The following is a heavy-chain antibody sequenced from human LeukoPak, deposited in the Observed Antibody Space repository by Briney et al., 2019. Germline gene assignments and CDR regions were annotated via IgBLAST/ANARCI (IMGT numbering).Heavy chain of an antibody. D-gene: IGHD3-22*01. Sequence: GESLKISCKGSGYSFTSYWIVWVRQMPGKGLEWMGIIYPGDSDARYSPSFQGQVTMSADKSISTAYLQWSSLKASDTAMYYCARTGREYYDGTGAFDYWGQGTLVTVSS. CDR3: ARTGREYYDGTGAFDY. CDR1: GYSFTSYW. J-gene: IGHJ4*02. CDR2: IYPGDSDA. V-gene: IGHV5-51*01.